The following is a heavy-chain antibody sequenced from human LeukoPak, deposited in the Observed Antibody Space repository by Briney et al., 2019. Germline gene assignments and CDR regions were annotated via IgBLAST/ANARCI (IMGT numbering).Heavy chain of an antibody. CDR1: GFTFSSYG. CDR2: IRYDGSNK. Sequence: GRSLRLSCAASGFTFSSYGMHWVRQAPGKGLEWVAFIRYDGSNKYYADSVKGRFTISRDNSKNTLYLQMNSLRAEETAVYYCAKSSRRYCSSTSCYRTIFDYWGQGTLVTVSS. CDR3: AKSSRRYCSSTSCYRTIFDY. J-gene: IGHJ4*02. V-gene: IGHV3-30*02. D-gene: IGHD2-2*02.